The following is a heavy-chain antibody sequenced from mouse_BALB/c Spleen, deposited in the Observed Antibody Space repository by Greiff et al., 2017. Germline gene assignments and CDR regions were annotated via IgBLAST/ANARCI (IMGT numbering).Heavy chain of an antibody. D-gene: IGHD1-1*01. Sequence: VQLKESGPELVKPGASVKISCKTSGSTFTEYTMHWVQQSHGKSLEWIGGLNPNHGGTSYNQKFKDKATLTVDKSSSTAYMELRSLTSEDSAVYYCARGRAGDYYGSSYIDYWGQGTTLTVSS. CDR3: ARGRAGDYYGSSYIDY. CDR1: GSTFTEYT. J-gene: IGHJ2*01. V-gene: IGHV1-18*01. CDR2: LNPNHGGT.